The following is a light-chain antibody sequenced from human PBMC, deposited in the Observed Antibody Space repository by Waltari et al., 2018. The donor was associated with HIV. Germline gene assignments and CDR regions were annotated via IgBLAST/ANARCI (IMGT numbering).Light chain of an antibody. CDR2: EVT. CDR1: STDIGGYNY. Sequence: QSALTQPASVSGSPGQSITISCSGTSTDIGGYNYVSWYQHHPGKAPKLIIYEVTNRPSGVSNRFSASKSCNTASLTISGLQAEDEADYYCTSYTTSSTRVFGGGTKLTVL. CDR3: TSYTTSSTRV. V-gene: IGLV2-14*01. J-gene: IGLJ3*02.